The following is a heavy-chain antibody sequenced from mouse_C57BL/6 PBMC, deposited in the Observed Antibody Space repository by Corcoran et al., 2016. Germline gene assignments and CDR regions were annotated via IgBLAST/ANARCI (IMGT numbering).Heavy chain of an antibody. CDR2: INTYSVVP. Sequence: QIQLVKTGPELKKPGETVKISCKDSRYPFTTYGMSWVKKAPGKGLKWMGWINTYSVVPTYADEFKGRFAFSLETSASTAYLKINNLKNEDTATYFFARGHYYGSSYVGAMDYLGQGTSVTVSS. J-gene: IGHJ4*01. V-gene: IGHV9-3*01. D-gene: IGHD1-1*01. CDR1: RYPFTTYG. CDR3: ARGHYYGSSYVGAMDY.